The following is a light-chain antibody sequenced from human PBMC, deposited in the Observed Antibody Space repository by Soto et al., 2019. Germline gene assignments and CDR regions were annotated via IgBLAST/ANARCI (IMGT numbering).Light chain of an antibody. V-gene: IGKV3-15*01. CDR1: QNISSN. CDR3: QQYNNWLWT. J-gene: IGKJ1*01. Sequence: EIVMTQSPATLSVSPGERATLSRRASQNISSNLAWYQQKPGQAPRVLIDGASTRATGIPARFSGSGSGTEFTLTISSLQSEDFAVYYCQQYNNWLWTFGQGTKVEIK. CDR2: GAS.